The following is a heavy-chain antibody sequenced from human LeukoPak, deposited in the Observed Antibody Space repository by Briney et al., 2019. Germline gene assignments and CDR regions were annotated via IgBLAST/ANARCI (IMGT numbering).Heavy chain of an antibody. CDR3: ARDMRLYGGAKGVLGY. V-gene: IGHV4-59*01. CDR2: IYYSGST. D-gene: IGHD4-23*01. J-gene: IGHJ4*02. CDR1: GGSISSYY. Sequence: PSETLSLTCTVSGGSISSYYWSWIRQPPGKGLEWIGYIYYSGSTNYNPSLKSRVTMTRDTSTSTVYMELSSLRSEDTAVYYCARDMRLYGGAKGVLGYWGQGTLVTVSS.